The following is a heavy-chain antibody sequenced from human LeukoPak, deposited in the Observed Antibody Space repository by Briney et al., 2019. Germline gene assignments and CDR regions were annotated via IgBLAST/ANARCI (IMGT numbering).Heavy chain of an antibody. D-gene: IGHD2-2*01. CDR1: GFTFSSYG. CDR2: IWYDGSNK. V-gene: IGHV3-33*01. CDR3: AREGGGYCSSTSCPSDY. J-gene: IGHJ4*02. Sequence: PGRSLRLSCAASGFTFSSYGMHWVRQAPGKGLEWVAVIWYDGSNKYYADSVKGRFTISRDNSKNTLYLQMNSLRAEDTAVYYCAREGGGYCSSTSCPSDYWGQGTLVTVSS.